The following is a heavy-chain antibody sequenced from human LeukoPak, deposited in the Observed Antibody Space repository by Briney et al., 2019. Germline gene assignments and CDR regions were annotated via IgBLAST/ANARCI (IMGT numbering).Heavy chain of an antibody. J-gene: IGHJ4*02. CDR3: AKKGVTTQAPFDY. Sequence: QPGGSLRLSCAASGVTFSSYDRSWVRQAPGKGLEWVAAISGSGGSTYYADSVKGRFTISRDNSKNALYLQMNSLRAEDTAVYYCAKKGVTTQAPFDYWGQGTLVTVSS. D-gene: IGHD4-17*01. CDR1: GVTFSSYD. V-gene: IGHV3-23*01. CDR2: ISGSGGST.